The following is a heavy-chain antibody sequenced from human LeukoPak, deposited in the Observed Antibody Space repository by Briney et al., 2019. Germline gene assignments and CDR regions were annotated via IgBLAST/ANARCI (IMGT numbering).Heavy chain of an antibody. CDR1: GFTLSSYG. J-gene: IGHJ6*02. Sequence: PGGSLRLSCAASGFTLSSYGMHWVRQAPGKGLEWVAVISYDGSNKYYADSVKGRFTISRDNSKNTLYLQMNSLRAEDTAVYYCAKDGGYNLPTASGMDVWGQGTTVTVSS. D-gene: IGHD5-24*01. CDR3: AKDGGYNLPTASGMDV. CDR2: ISYDGSNK. V-gene: IGHV3-30*18.